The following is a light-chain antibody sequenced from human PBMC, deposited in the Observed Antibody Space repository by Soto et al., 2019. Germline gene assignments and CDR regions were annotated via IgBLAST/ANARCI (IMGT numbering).Light chain of an antibody. CDR3: QHYHGWVKA. V-gene: IGKV3-15*01. CDR2: DSS. Sequence: EIVMTQSTATLSVSPGGTATLSCRASQGLGSRLAWYQQKPGQAPRLLIYDSSTRATGVPDRFSGSESETAFTLTISSLQSEDFAVYYCQHYHGWVKAFGQGTKLEIK. CDR1: QGLGSR. J-gene: IGKJ2*01.